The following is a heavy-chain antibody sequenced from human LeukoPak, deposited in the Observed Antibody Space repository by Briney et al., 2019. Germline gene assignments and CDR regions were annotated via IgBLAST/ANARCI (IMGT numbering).Heavy chain of an antibody. V-gene: IGHV3-74*01. Sequence: PGGSPRLSCAASGFPFCSYWMHWVRQAPGKGLVWVSRINTDRSRTHYADSVKGRVTISRDNAKNTLSLQMNSLRAEDTAVYYCASLYLRPWGQGTLVTVSS. J-gene: IGHJ4*02. CDR2: INTDRSRT. CDR1: GFPFCSYW. D-gene: IGHD2/OR15-2a*01. CDR3: ASLYLRP.